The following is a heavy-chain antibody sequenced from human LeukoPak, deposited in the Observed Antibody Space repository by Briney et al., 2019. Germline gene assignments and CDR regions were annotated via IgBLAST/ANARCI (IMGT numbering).Heavy chain of an antibody. V-gene: IGHV3-74*01. CDR3: ANSYSPPHY. J-gene: IGHJ4*02. CDR2: INTDGSDT. D-gene: IGHD3-10*01. CDR1: VFTFGNSW. Sequence: GGSLRLSCAASVFTFGNSWMNWVRQAPGKRLVWVSRINTDGSDTTYADSVKGRFTISRDNAKNTLYLQMNSLRAEDPAVYYCANSYSPPHYWGQGTLVTVSS.